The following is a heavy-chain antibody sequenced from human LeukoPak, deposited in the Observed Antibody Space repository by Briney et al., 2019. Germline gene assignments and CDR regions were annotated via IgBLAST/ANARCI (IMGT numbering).Heavy chain of an antibody. V-gene: IGHV3-7*03. Sequence: GGSLRLSCAASGFTFSSYWMTWVRQAPGKGLEWVANINEDGSWKNYADSVKGRFTISRDNAKNSVYLQVNSLRVEDTAVYYCARVISVSRDGYNYQEIIKPYYFDYWGQGTLVTVSS. J-gene: IGHJ4*02. CDR3: ARVISVSRDGYNYQEIIKPYYFDY. D-gene: IGHD5-24*01. CDR1: GFTFSSYW. CDR2: INEDGSWK.